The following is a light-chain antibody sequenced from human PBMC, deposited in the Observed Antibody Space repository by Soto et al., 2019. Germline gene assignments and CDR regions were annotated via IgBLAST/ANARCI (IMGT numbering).Light chain of an antibody. J-gene: IGKJ1*01. CDR2: DAS. V-gene: IGKV1-5*01. CDR3: QQYNSYS. CDR1: QSVSTR. Sequence: DIQMTQSPSSLSASVGDRVTITCRASQSVSTRLAWYQQKPGKAPKVLIYDASSGAGGVPSRFTGRGSGTEFTLTINSLQPDDVATYYCQQYNSYSFGQGTKVDI.